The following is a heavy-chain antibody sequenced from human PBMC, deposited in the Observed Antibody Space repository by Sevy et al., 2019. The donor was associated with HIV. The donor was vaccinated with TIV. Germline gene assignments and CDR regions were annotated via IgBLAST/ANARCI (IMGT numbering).Heavy chain of an antibody. CDR2: ISRSGGST. D-gene: IGHD3-10*01. CDR3: AGTEAAYKYGSAFDI. J-gene: IGHJ3*02. V-gene: IGHV3-64*02. Sequence: GGSLRLSCAASGFTFSNYDMHWVRQTPGKGLEYLSAISRSGGSTYYVDSVKGRFTISRDNSKNTLYLQMGSLRAEDMAVYYCAGTEAAYKYGSAFDIWGQGTMVTVSS. CDR1: GFTFSNYD.